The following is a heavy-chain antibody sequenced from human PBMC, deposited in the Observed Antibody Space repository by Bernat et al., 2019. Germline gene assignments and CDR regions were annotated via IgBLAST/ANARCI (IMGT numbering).Heavy chain of an antibody. V-gene: IGHV3-66*01. D-gene: IGHD4-17*01. Sequence: VQLVESGGGLVQPGGSLRLSCAASGFTVSSNYMSWVRQAPGKGLEWVSVIYSGGSAYYADSVRGRFTISRDHSKNTLFLQMNSLGAEDTAVYYCAGRGTTVTTSDAFDIWGQGTMVTVSS. CDR2: IYSGGSA. CDR3: AGRGTTVTTSDAFDI. CDR1: GFTVSSNY. J-gene: IGHJ3*02.